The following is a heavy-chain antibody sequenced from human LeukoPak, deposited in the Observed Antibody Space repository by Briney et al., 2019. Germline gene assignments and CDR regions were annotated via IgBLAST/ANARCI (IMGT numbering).Heavy chain of an antibody. CDR3: ARWSYYDSSGSGLVGRRAFDI. CDR2: IYYSGST. V-gene: IGHV4-39*07. J-gene: IGHJ3*02. Sequence: PSETLSLTCTVSGGSISSSSYYWGWIRQPPGKGLEWIGSIYYSGSTYYNPSLKGRVTISVDTSKNQFSLKLSSVTAADTAVYYCARWSYYDSSGSGLVGRRAFDIWGQGTMVTVSS. CDR1: GGSISSSSYY. D-gene: IGHD3-22*01.